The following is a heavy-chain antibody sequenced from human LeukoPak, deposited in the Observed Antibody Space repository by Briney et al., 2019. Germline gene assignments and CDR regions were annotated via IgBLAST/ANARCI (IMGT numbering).Heavy chain of an antibody. J-gene: IGHJ4*02. CDR3: ARDMPDY. CDR2: IKQDGSEK. CDR1: GFSFSNYA. D-gene: IGHD2-2*01. V-gene: IGHV3-7*01. Sequence: GGYLRLSCAASGFSFSNYAMNWVRQAPGKGLEWVANIKQDGSEKYYVDSVKGRFTISRDNAKNSLYLQMNSLRAEDTAVYYCARDMPDYWGQGTLVTVSS.